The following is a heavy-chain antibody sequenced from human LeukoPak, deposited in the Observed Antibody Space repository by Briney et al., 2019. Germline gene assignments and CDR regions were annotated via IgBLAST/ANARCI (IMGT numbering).Heavy chain of an antibody. J-gene: IGHJ4*02. V-gene: IGHV1-2*02. CDR3: ARRGNYGDYFDY. CDR2: INPNSGST. Sequence: ASVTVSCKASGYTFTRYYMHWVRQAAGQGLEWMGWINPNSGSTNYAQKFQGRVTMTRDTSISTAFMDLSRLRSDDTAVYYCARRGNYGDYFDYWGQGTLVTVSS. CDR1: GYTFTRYY. D-gene: IGHD4-17*01.